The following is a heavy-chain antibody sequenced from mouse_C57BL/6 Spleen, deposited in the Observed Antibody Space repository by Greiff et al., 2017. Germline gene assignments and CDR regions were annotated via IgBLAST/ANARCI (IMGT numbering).Heavy chain of an antibody. J-gene: IGHJ2*01. Sequence: EVMLVESEGGLVQPGSSMKLSCTASGFTFSDYYMAWVRQVPEKGLEWVANINYDGSSTYYLVSLKSRFIISRDNAKNILYLQMSSLKSEDTATYYCARATYDYDAAHFDYWGQGTTLTVSS. V-gene: IGHV5-16*01. CDR3: ARATYDYDAAHFDY. CDR2: INYDGSST. CDR1: GFTFSDYY. D-gene: IGHD2-4*01.